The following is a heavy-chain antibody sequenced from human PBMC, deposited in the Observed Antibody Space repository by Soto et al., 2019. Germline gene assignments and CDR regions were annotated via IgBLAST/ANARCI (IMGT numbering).Heavy chain of an antibody. Sequence: EVQLVESGGGLVQPGGSLKLSCAASGFTFSGSAMHWVSQASGKGLEWVGRIRSKANSYATAYAASVKGRFTISRDDYKNTAYLQMNSLKTEDAAVYYCRFTIFGVVTPTGDAFDIWGQGTMVTVSS. J-gene: IGHJ3*02. V-gene: IGHV3-73*01. CDR3: RFTIFGVVTPTGDAFDI. CDR1: GFTFSGSA. D-gene: IGHD3-3*01. CDR2: IRSKANSYAT.